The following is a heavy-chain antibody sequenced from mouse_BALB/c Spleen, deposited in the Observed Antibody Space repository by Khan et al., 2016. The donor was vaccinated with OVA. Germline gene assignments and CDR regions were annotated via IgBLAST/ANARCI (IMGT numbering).Heavy chain of an antibody. CDR2: ILPRSGTT. Sequence: QVQLQQSGAELMKPGASVKISCKATGYTFSSYWIEWVKQRPGHGLEWIGEILPRSGTTNYNEKFKGKATFTADTSSHTAYMQLSSLTSEDSAVYYCASTARAYYYSMDYWGQGTSVTVSS. CDR1: GYTFSSYW. CDR3: ASTARAYYYSMDY. V-gene: IGHV1-9*01. D-gene: IGHD3-1*01. J-gene: IGHJ4*01.